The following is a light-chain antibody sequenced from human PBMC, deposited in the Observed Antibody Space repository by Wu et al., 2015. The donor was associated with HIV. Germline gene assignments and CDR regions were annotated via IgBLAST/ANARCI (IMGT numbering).Light chain of an antibody. Sequence: DIQMTQSPSTLSAFVGDRVTITCRASQSIDTSLAWYQQKPGKTPKLLIYEASSLENGVPSRFSGSGSGTEFILTISSLQPDDFATYYCQQYNGLPYTFGQGTKLEIK. CDR1: QSIDTS. CDR3: QQYNGLPYT. J-gene: IGKJ2*01. V-gene: IGKV1-5*03. CDR2: EAS.